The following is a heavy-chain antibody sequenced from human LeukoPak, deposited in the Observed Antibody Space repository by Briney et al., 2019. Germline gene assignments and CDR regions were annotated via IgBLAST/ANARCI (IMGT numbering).Heavy chain of an antibody. Sequence: GASVKVSCKASGYTFTSYGISWVRQAPGQGLEWMGWISAYNGNTNYAQKLQGRVTMTTDTSTSTAYMELRSLRSDDTAVYYCARDSPWELLQAFDIWGQGTMVTVSS. V-gene: IGHV1-18*01. CDR3: ARDSPWELLQAFDI. J-gene: IGHJ3*02. CDR2: ISAYNGNT. D-gene: IGHD1-26*01. CDR1: GYTFTSYG.